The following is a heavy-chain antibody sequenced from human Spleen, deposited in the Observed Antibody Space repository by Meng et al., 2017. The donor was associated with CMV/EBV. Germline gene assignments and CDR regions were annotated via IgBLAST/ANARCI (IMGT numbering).Heavy chain of an antibody. CDR1: GFIVSAHY. J-gene: IGHJ3*01. CDR2: ISTGGRT. Sequence: GGSLRLSCVGTGFIVSAHYMTWVRQAPGKGLEPVSVISTGGRTRYADSVRGRFTISRDTSKNILHLQMDDLRIEDTAMYYCARGGRMAGDLYAAFDVWGLGTMVTVSS. CDR3: ARGGRMAGDLYAAFDV. D-gene: IGHD5-24*01. V-gene: IGHV3-66*02.